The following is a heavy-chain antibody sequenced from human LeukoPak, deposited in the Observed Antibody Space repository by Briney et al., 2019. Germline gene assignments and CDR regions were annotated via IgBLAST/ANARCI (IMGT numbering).Heavy chain of an antibody. V-gene: IGHV1-69*13. J-gene: IGHJ6*03. CDR1: GYTFTSYG. CDR3: ARGSSSSGNYYYCYMDV. CDR2: IIPIFGTA. D-gene: IGHD6-6*01. Sequence: GASVKVSCKASGYTFTSYGISWVRQAPGQGLEWMGGIIPIFGTANYAQKFQGRVTITADESTSTAYMELSSLRSEDTAVYYCARGSSSSGNYYYCYMDVWGKGTTVTVSS.